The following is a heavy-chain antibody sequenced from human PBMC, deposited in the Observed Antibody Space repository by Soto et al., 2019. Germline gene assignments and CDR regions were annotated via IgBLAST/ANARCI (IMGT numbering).Heavy chain of an antibody. CDR1: GYTFTGYY. D-gene: IGHD2-21*02. J-gene: IGHJ4*02. CDR2: INPNSGGT. Sequence: GASVKVSCKASGYTFTGYYIHWVRQAPGQGLEWMGWINPNSGGTNYAQKFQGWVTMTRDTSISTVYMELSRLRSDDTAVYYCAKSPGGVVTAMYYYDYWGQGTLVTVSS. CDR3: AKSPGGVVTAMYYYDY. V-gene: IGHV1-2*04.